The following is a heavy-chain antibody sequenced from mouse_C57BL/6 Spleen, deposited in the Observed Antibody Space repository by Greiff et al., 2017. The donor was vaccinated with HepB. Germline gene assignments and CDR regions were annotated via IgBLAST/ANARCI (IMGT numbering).Heavy chain of an antibody. Sequence: DVQLQESGPGLVKPSQSLSLTCSVTGYSITSGYYWNWIRQFPGNKLEWMGYISYDGSNNYNPSLKNRISITRDTSKNQFFLKLNSVTTEDTATYYCARKDYGNYRYAMDYWGQGTSVTVSS. J-gene: IGHJ4*01. CDR2: ISYDGSN. CDR1: GYSITSGYY. V-gene: IGHV3-6*01. D-gene: IGHD2-1*01. CDR3: ARKDYGNYRYAMDY.